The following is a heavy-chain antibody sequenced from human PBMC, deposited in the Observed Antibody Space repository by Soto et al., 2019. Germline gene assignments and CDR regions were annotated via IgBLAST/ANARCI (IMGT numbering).Heavy chain of an antibody. CDR2: IIPMFGIT. D-gene: IGHD2-21*01. Sequence: QVQLVQSGAEVKKPGSSMKVSCKASGGTFSSYVFSWVRQAPGQGLEWMGRIIPMFGITNYAQKFEGRVTITADKSTTTVALELRRLISEDTAIYYCARDRALNTAALVMAYWGQGTLVTVSS. J-gene: IGHJ4*02. CDR1: GGTFSSYV. V-gene: IGHV1-69*04. CDR3: ARDRALNTAALVMAY.